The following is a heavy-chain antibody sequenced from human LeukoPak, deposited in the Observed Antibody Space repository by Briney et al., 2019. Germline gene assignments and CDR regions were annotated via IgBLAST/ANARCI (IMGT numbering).Heavy chain of an antibody. Sequence: GGSLRLSCAASGFTFSNAWMSWVRQAPGKGLEWVGRIKSKTDGGTTDYAAPVKGRFTTSRDDSKNTLYLQMNSLKTEDTAVYYCTTDGSGSYYIFDYWGQGTLVTVPS. V-gene: IGHV3-15*01. CDR2: IKSKTDGGTT. CDR1: GFTFSNAW. D-gene: IGHD3-10*01. J-gene: IGHJ4*02. CDR3: TTDGSGSYYIFDY.